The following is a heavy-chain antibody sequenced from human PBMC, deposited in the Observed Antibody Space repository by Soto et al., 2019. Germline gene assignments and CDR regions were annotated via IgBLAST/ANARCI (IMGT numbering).Heavy chain of an antibody. CDR3: ARYDTAGYSLAI. J-gene: IGHJ4*02. CDR1: GGSISSYY. D-gene: IGHD3-22*01. CDR2: IYYTGRT. V-gene: IGHV4-59*01. Sequence: PSETLSLSCTVSGGSISSYYWSWIRQPPGKGLEWIGYIYYTGRTTYNPSLKSRVTISIDTSKTQLFLHLNSVTAADTAMYYGARYDTAGYSLAIWGQGTLVTVSS.